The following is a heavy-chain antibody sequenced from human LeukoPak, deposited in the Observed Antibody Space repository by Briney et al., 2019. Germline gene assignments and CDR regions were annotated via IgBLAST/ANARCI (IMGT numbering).Heavy chain of an antibody. D-gene: IGHD6-13*01. V-gene: IGHV3-21*04. J-gene: IGHJ4*02. Sequence: GGSLRLSCAASGFTFSSYSMNWVRQAPGKGLEWVSSISSSSNYIYYADSVKGRFTISRDNAKNSLYLQMNSLRAEDTAVYYCARDPGPIASAGRGDYWGQGTLVTVSS. CDR1: GFTFSSYS. CDR2: ISSSSNYI. CDR3: ARDPGPIASAGRGDY.